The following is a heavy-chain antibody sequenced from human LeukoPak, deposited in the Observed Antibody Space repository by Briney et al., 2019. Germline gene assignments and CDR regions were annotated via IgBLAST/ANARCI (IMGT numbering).Heavy chain of an antibody. V-gene: IGHV4-59*08. CDR1: GGSISSYY. CDR2: IYYSGST. CDR3: ARQGDGYNYWYFDL. D-gene: IGHD5-24*01. Sequence: SETLSLTCTVAGGSISSYYGSWIRQPPGKGLEWIGYIYYSGSTNYNPSLKSRVTISVDTSKNQFSLKLSSVTAADTAVYYCARQGDGYNYWYFDLWGRGTLVTVSS. J-gene: IGHJ2*01.